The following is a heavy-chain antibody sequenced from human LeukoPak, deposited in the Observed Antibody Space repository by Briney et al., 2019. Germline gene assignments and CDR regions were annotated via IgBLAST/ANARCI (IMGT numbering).Heavy chain of an antibody. V-gene: IGHV5-51*01. J-gene: IGHJ4*02. CDR1: GNSFISYW. CDR2: IYPGDSDT. Sequence: RSGESLKISCKGSGNSFISYWIGWVRQMPGKGLEWMGIIYPGDSDTRYSPSFQGQVTISADKSISTAYLQWNSLKASDTAMYYCARSGGWSSYYFDYWGQGTLVTVSS. CDR3: ARSGGWSSYYFDY. D-gene: IGHD6-19*01.